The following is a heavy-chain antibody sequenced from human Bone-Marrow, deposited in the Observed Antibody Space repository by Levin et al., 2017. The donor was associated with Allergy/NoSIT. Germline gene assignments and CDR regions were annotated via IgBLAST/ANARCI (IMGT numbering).Heavy chain of an antibody. V-gene: IGHV3-53*01. Sequence: GGSLLLSFSSSFFPFLLPSLLFFLPSPFPFLSFVSVIYSGGSTYYADSVKGRFTISRDNAKNTLYLQMNSLRAEDTAVYYCARDTVRGNIDYWGQGTLVTVSS. J-gene: IGHJ4*02. CDR3: ARDTVRGNIDY. CDR2: IYSGGST. CDR1: FFPFLLPS. D-gene: IGHD4-23*01.